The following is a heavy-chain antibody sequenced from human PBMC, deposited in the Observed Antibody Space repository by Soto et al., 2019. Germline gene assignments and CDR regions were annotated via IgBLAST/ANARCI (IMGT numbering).Heavy chain of an antibody. CDR3: ASGLAAAGLFGFGP. CDR2: LFYSGST. D-gene: IGHD6-13*01. V-gene: IGHV4-31*03. J-gene: IGHJ5*02. Sequence: PSETLSLTCTVSGGSISSDGSYWSWIRQHPGKGLEWIGCLFYSGSTYYNPSLKSRVTISVDTSKNQFSLKLSSVTAADTAVYYCASGLAAAGLFGFGPWGQGTLVTVSS. CDR1: GGSISSDGSY.